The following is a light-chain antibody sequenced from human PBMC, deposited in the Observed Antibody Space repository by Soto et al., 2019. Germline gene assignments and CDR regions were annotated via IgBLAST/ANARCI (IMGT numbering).Light chain of an antibody. Sequence: QSALTQPASVSGSPGQSITISCTGTSSDVGSYNLVSWYQQHPGKAPKLMIYEGSKRPSGVSNRFSGSKSGNTASLTISGLQAEDEADYYCCSYAGSSTSERAVFGGGTKLTVL. CDR1: SSDVGSYNL. V-gene: IGLV2-23*01. CDR3: CSYAGSSTSERAV. J-gene: IGLJ2*01. CDR2: EGS.